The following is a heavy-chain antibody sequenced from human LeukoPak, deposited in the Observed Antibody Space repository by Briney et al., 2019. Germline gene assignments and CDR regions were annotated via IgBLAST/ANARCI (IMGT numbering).Heavy chain of an antibody. V-gene: IGHV1-2*02. D-gene: IGHD6-19*01. Sequence: ASVKVSCKASGYTFTGYYMHWVRQAPGQGLEWMGWINPNSGGTNYAQKFQGRVTMTRDTSISTAYMELSRLRSDDTAVYYCARDSAVATYYGVDVWGQGTTVTVSS. CDR3: ARDSAVATYYGVDV. CDR1: GYTFTGYY. J-gene: IGHJ6*02. CDR2: INPNSGGT.